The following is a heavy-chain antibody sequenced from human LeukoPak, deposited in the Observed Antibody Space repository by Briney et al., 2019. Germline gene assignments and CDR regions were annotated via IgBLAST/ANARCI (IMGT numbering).Heavy chain of an antibody. CDR3: ARGDYGDVEYFQH. CDR1: GFTVSSNY. D-gene: IGHD4-17*01. CDR2: IYSGGST. V-gene: IGHV3-53*01. Sequence: GGSLRLSCAASGFTVSSNYMSWVRQAPGKGLEWVSVIYSGGSTYYADSVKGRFTIFRDNSKNTLYLQMNSLRAEDTAVYYCARGDYGDVEYFQHWGQGTLVTVSS. J-gene: IGHJ1*01.